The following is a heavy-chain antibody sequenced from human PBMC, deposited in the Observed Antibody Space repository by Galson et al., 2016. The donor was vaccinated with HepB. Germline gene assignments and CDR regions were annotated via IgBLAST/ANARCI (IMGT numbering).Heavy chain of an antibody. V-gene: IGHV4-4*07. CDR2: FYISGTT. J-gene: IGHJ5*02. D-gene: IGHD4-23*01. CDR1: GASVTDYY. Sequence: TLSLTCAVSGASVTDYYWSWIRQPAGKGLEWVGRFYISGTTNYNPSLRSRVAMSVDTSANLFSLKLLSVTAADTAIYYCGRDHSVVLTTAYNWFDPWGQGTLVTVSS. CDR3: GRDHSVVLTTAYNWFDP.